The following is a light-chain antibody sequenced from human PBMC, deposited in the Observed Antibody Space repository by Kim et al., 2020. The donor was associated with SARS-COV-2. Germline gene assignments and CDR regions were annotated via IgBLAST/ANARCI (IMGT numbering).Light chain of an antibody. V-gene: IGLV4-60*03. J-gene: IGLJ2*01. CDR3: ETWDSDTQV. Sequence: QAVVTQSSSVSASLGSSVKLTCTLSSGHNNYIIAWHQQQPGKAPRYLMKVEGTGNYIKENGVPDRFSGSSSGTDRYLTISSVQSEDEVDYYCETWDSDTQVFGGGTQLTVL. CDR2: VEGTGNY. CDR1: SGHNNYI.